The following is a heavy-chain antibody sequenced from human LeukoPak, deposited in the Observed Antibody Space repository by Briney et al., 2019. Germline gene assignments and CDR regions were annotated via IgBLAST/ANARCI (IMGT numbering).Heavy chain of an antibody. CDR2: IYYSGST. CDR1: GGSISSGGYY. Sequence: PSQTLSLTCTVSGGSISSGGYYWSWIRQHPGKGLEWIGYIYYSGSTYYNPSLKSRVTISVDTSKNQFSLKLSSVTAADTAVYYCARRVGANIKRLNWFDPWGQGTLVTVSS. CDR3: ARRVGANIKRLNWFDP. D-gene: IGHD1-26*01. V-gene: IGHV4-31*03. J-gene: IGHJ5*02.